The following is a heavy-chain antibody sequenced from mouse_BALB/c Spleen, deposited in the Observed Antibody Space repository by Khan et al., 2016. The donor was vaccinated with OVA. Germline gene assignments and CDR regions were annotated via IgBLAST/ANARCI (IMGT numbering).Heavy chain of an antibody. CDR1: GYTFTHYI. Sequence: VQLQQSGPELVKPGASVKMSCKAAGYTFTHYIIHWVKQKPGQGLEWIGYINPYNDGTKYNETFKVKATLTSDKSSSTAYMELSGLTSDDSAVYCCSRDFGSSFWFAYWGQGTLVTVSA. CDR2: INPYNDGT. J-gene: IGHJ3*01. V-gene: IGHV1S136*01. D-gene: IGHD1-1*01. CDR3: SRDFGSSFWFAY.